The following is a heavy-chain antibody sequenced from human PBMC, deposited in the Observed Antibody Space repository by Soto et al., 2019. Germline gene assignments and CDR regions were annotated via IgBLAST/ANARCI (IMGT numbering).Heavy chain of an antibody. J-gene: IGHJ3*02. CDR2: ISWNSGSI. V-gene: IGHV3-9*01. D-gene: IGHD6-19*01. Sequence: GGSLRLSCAASGFTFDDYAMHWVRQAPGKGLEWVSGISWNSGSIGYADSVKGRFTISRDNAKNSLYLQMNSLRAEDTALYYCAKVGSEQWLARPPRENDAFDIWGQGTMVTVSS. CDR1: GFTFDDYA. CDR3: AKVGSEQWLARPPRENDAFDI.